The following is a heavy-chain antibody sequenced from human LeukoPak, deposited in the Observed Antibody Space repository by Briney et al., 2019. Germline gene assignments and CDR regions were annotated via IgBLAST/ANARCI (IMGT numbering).Heavy chain of an antibody. CDR1: GGSISSSSYY. Sequence: SETLSFTCTVSGGSISSSSYYWGWIRQPPGKGLEWIGSIYYSGSTYYSPSLKSRVTISVDTSKNQFSLKLSSVTAADTAVYYCARVVAAAGRDAFDIWGQGTMVTVSS. CDR3: ARVVAAAGRDAFDI. CDR2: IYYSGST. D-gene: IGHD6-13*01. V-gene: IGHV4-39*07. J-gene: IGHJ3*02.